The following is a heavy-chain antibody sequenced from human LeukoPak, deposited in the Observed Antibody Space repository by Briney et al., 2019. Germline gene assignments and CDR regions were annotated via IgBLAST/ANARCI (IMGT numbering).Heavy chain of an antibody. CDR3: ARSFWSGYNWFDP. CDR1: DYTFTAYG. Sequence: ASVKVSCKASDYTFTAYGISWVRQAPGQGLEWMGWISGYNGNTNYAQKVQGRVTMTTDTSTSTAYMGLRSLRSDDTAVYYCARSFWSGYNWFDPWGQGTLVTVSS. D-gene: IGHD3-3*01. V-gene: IGHV1-18*01. CDR2: ISGYNGNT. J-gene: IGHJ5*02.